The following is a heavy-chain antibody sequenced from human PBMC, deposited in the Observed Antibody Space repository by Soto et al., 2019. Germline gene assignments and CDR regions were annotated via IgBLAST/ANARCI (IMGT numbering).Heavy chain of an antibody. D-gene: IGHD2-15*01. CDR1: GGSISSYY. CDR3: ARDRRMCSGGSCLYFDY. CDR2: IYYSGST. V-gene: IGHV4-59*01. Sequence: SETLSLTCTVSGGSISSYYWSWIRQPPGKGLEWIGYIYYSGSTNYNPSLKSRVTISVDTSKNQFSLKLSSVTAADTAVYYCARDRRMCSGGSCLYFDYWGQGTLVTVSS. J-gene: IGHJ4*02.